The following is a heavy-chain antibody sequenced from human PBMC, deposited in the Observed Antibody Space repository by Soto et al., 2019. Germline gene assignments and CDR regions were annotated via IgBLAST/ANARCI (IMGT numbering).Heavy chain of an antibody. Sequence: QVVLLQSGAEVKEPGSSVRVSCQVSGSTFNNFAFSWVRQAPGHGPEWMGGIVVDSNTAEYSQRFQDRVTITADTSTETLYMELGSLTFGDTAVYYCARAIKRWEVNYYFDFWGQGTLVTVSS. D-gene: IGHD1-26*01. CDR1: GSTFNNFA. J-gene: IGHJ4*02. V-gene: IGHV1-69*06. CDR3: ARAIKRWEVNYYFDF. CDR2: IVVDSNTA.